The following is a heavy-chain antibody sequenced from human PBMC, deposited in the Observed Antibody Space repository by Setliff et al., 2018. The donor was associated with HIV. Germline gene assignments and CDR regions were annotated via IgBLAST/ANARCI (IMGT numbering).Heavy chain of an antibody. J-gene: IGHJ4*01. D-gene: IGHD3-3*01. V-gene: IGHV4-34*01. CDR2: INHSGST. CDR3: ARGRDYTGSWFRPFYLDF. Sequence: YHWSWIRQTPGKGLEWLGEINHSGSTAYNLALESRVSMSIDTSKNQFSLKLTSVTAADTAIYYCARGRDYTGSWFRPFYLDFWGHGNLVTVSS. CDR1: YH.